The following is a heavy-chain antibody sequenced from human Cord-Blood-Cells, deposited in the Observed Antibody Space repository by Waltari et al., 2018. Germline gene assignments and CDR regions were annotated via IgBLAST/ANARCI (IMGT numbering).Heavy chain of an antibody. CDR1: GFTFRSYA. CDR2: ISSNGGST. J-gene: IGHJ4*02. Sequence: EVQLVEAGGGLVQPGGSLRISCAASGFTFRSYAMHWVRQAPGKGLEYVSAISSNGGSTYYANSVKGRFTISRDNSKNTLYLQMGSLRAEDMAVYYCARGDGGFDYWGQGTLVTVSS. D-gene: IGHD3-16*01. CDR3: ARGDGGFDY. V-gene: IGHV3-64*01.